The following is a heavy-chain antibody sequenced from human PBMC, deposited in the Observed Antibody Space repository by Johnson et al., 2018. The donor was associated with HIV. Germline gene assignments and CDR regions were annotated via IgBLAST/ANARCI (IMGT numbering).Heavy chain of an antibody. J-gene: IGHJ3*01. CDR1: GFTFSNYG. CDR2: IWYDGSNK. V-gene: IGHV3-33*06. Sequence: QVQLVESGGGVVQPGRSLRLSCAASGFTFSNYGMHWVRQAPGKGLEWVAVIWYDGSNKYYADSVKGRFNISRDNYKNTLYLQMNGLRAEDPAVYYCEKDITRYSGAFDLWGEGKMVTVSS. D-gene: IGHD3-10*01. CDR3: EKDITRYSGAFDL.